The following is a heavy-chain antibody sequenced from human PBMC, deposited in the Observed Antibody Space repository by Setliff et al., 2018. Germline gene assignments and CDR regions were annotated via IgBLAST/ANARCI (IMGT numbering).Heavy chain of an antibody. V-gene: IGHV3-74*01. D-gene: IGHD2-15*01. Sequence: GESLKISCAASGFAFRNYYMHWVRQVPGKGLMWVSYIKSDGSHTAYADSVKGRFISSRDNSKNTLYLQMNSLRAEDTAVYFCAKESGAHYFYYYYMDVWGKGTTVTVSS. CDR2: IKSDGSHT. J-gene: IGHJ6*03. CDR3: AKESGAHYFYYYYMDV. CDR1: GFAFRNYY.